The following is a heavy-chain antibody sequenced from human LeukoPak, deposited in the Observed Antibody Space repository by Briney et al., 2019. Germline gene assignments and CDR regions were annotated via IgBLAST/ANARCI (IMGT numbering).Heavy chain of an antibody. CDR2: IWYDGSND. Sequence: QPGRSLRLSCTASGFNFGSDAMHWVRQAPGKGLEWVAFIWYDGSNDHYADSVKGRFTISRDNSKNTVCLQMNSLRVEDTAVYYCARDPSGSGWSLNSWGQGTLVTVSS. J-gene: IGHJ4*02. CDR3: ARDPSGSGWSLNS. CDR1: GFNFGSDA. D-gene: IGHD6-19*01. V-gene: IGHV3-33*01.